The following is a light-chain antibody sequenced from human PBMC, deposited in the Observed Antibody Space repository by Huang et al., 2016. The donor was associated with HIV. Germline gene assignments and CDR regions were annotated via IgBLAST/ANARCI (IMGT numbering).Light chain of an antibody. J-gene: IGKJ1*01. Sequence: MTQSPPSLSASIGDRVTLTCRASRDISTFLAWYQQKPGKPPRLLMYAASILTSGVPSRFSGGGSGTNFTLTVSSLQPEDVANYYCQKYDSAPRTFGQGTKLEL. CDR1: RDISTF. CDR3: QKYDSAPRT. CDR2: AAS. V-gene: IGKV1-27*01.